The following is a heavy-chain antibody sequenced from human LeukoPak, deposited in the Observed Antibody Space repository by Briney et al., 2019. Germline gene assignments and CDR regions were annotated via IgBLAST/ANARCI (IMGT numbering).Heavy chain of an antibody. CDR1: GGSFSGYY. J-gene: IGHJ4*02. V-gene: IGHV4-34*01. CDR2: INHSGST. Sequence: SETLSLTCAVYGGSFSGYYWSWIRQPPGKGLEWIGEINHSGSTNYNPSLKSRVTISVDTSKNQFSLKLSSVTAADTAVYYCAREAARPGFPFAADYWGQGTLVTVS. CDR3: AREAARPGFPFAADY. D-gene: IGHD6-6*01.